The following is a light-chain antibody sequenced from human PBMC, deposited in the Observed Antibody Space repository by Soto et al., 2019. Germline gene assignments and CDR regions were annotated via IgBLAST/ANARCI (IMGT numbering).Light chain of an antibody. CDR1: QTVERW. Sequence: DIQMTQSPSTLPASVGDGVTISCRASQTVERWLAWYQQKPGKAPKLLISDVSTLERGVPSRFSGSGSATEFILTISGLQSDDFATYYCQQYKDHVWTFGQGTKV. CDR2: DVS. CDR3: QQYKDHVWT. V-gene: IGKV1-5*01. J-gene: IGKJ1*01.